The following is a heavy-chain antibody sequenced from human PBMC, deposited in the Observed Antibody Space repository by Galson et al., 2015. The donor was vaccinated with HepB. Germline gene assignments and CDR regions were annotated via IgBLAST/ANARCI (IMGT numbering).Heavy chain of an antibody. D-gene: IGHD3-22*01. CDR1: GGSFSGYY. J-gene: IGHJ4*02. V-gene: IGHV4-34*01. Sequence: ETLSLTCAVYGGSFSGYYWTWIRQAPGKGLEWIGEINHSGTTHYSPSLESRVTISVDTSKNQFSLKLTSVTAADTAVYYCARDPLRAHYYDTSGSHGGYFDSWGQGTLVTVSS. CDR3: ARDPLRAHYYDTSGSHGGYFDS. CDR2: INHSGTT.